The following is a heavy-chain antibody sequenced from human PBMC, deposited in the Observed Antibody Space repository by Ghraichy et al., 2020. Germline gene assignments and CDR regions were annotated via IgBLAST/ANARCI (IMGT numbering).Heavy chain of an antibody. J-gene: IGHJ6*02. CDR1: GGSISSSSYY. CDR2: IYYSGST. Sequence: SETLSLTCTVSGGSISSSSYYWGWIRQPPGKGLEWIGSIYYSGSTYYNPSLKSRVTISVDTSKNQFSLKLSSVTAADTAVYYCAGHGPLRFLEWLLETYYYGMDVWGQETTVTVSS. D-gene: IGHD3-3*01. V-gene: IGHV4-39*01. CDR3: AGHGPLRFLEWLLETYYYGMDV.